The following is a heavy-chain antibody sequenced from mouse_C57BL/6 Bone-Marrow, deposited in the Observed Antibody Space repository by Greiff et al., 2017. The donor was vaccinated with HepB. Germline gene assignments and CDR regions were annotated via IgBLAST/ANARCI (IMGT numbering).Heavy chain of an antibody. J-gene: IGHJ1*03. CDR1: GYTFTSYG. CDR3: ARYPHYYGSSYWYFDV. Sequence: VQLQESGAELARPGASVKLSCKASGYTFTSYGISWVKQRTGQGLEWIGEIYPRSGNTYYNEKFKGKATLTADKSSSTAYMELRSLTSEDSAVYFCARYPHYYGSSYWYFDVWGTGTTVTVSS. V-gene: IGHV1-81*01. CDR2: IYPRSGNT. D-gene: IGHD1-1*01.